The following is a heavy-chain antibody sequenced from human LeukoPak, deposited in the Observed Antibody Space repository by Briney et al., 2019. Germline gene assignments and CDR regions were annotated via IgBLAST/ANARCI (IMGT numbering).Heavy chain of an antibody. CDR3: TRSDWFDP. CDR1: GLSSSSYW. V-gene: IGHV3-74*01. J-gene: IGHJ5*02. CDR2: IKSDGSST. Sequence: GGSLTLSCAPSGLSSSSYWMQSVRQPPGKGLVWVSRIKSDGSSTSYADSVKGRSTFSRQNAKNTLNRRMNRLRAEATAVYYCTRSDWFDPGGQGTLVTVSS.